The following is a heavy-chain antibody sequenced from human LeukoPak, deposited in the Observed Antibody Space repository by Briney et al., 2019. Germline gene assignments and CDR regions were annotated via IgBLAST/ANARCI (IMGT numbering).Heavy chain of an antibody. Sequence: GASVKVSCKASGGTFSSYAISWVRQAPGQGLEWMGGIIPILGTANYAQKFQGRVTITTDESTSTAYMELSSLRSEDTAVYYCARDLGIVGDGYFDYWGQGTLVTVSS. CDR3: ARDLGIVGDGYFDY. J-gene: IGHJ4*02. V-gene: IGHV1-69*05. CDR2: IIPILGTA. D-gene: IGHD3-22*01. CDR1: GGTFSSYA.